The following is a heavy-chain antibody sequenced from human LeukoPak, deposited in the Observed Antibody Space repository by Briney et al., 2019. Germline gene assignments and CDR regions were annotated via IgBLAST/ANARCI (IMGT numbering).Heavy chain of an antibody. CDR3: ARGLRDFWSGSERGFDY. J-gene: IGHJ4*02. Sequence: SETLSLTCTVSGGSISSGSYYWSWIRQPAGKGLEWIGRIYTSGSTNYNPSLKNRVTISVDTSKNQFSLKLSSVTAADTAVYYCARGLRDFWSGSERGFDYWGQGTLVTVSS. CDR1: GGSISSGSYY. V-gene: IGHV4-61*02. D-gene: IGHD3-3*01. CDR2: IYTSGST.